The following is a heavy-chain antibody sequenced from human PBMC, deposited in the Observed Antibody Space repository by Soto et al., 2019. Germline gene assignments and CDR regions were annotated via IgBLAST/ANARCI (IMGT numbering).Heavy chain of an antibody. V-gene: IGHV1-18*01. D-gene: IGHD5-12*01. CDR3: ARDSVWVVAEAYYYYGMDV. CDR1: GYTFTSYG. J-gene: IGHJ6*02. Sequence: GASVKVSCKASGYTFTSYGISWVRQAPGQGLEWMGWISAYNGNTNYAQKLQGRVTMTTDTSTSTAYMELRSLRSDDTAVYYCARDSVWVVAEAYYYYGMDVWGQGTTVTVSS. CDR2: ISAYNGNT.